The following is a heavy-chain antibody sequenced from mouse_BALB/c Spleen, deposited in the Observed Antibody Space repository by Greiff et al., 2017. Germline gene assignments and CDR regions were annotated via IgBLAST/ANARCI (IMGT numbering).Heavy chain of an antibody. J-gene: IGHJ4*01. V-gene: IGHV1-7*01. D-gene: IGHD2-2*01. CDR2: INPSTGYT. Sequence: QVQLQQSGAELAKPGASVKMSCKASGYTFTSYWMHWVKQRPGQGLEWIGYINPSTGYTEYNQKFKDKATLTADKSSSTAYMQLSSLTSEDSAVYYCARKGDGYDGAMDYWGQGTSVTVSS. CDR3: ARKGDGYDGAMDY. CDR1: GYTFTSYW.